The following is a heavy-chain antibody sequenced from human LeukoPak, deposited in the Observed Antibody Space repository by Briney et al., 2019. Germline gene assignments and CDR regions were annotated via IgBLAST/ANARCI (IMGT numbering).Heavy chain of an antibody. Sequence: PGRSLRLSCAASGFTFDDYAMHWVRQAPGKGLEWVSGISWNSGSIGYADSVKGRFTISRDNAKNSLYLQMNSLRAEATALYYCAKVGYSSGWFRGAFDIWGQGTMVTVSS. CDR3: AKVGYSSGWFRGAFDI. D-gene: IGHD6-19*01. CDR2: ISWNSGSI. CDR1: GFTFDDYA. V-gene: IGHV3-9*01. J-gene: IGHJ3*02.